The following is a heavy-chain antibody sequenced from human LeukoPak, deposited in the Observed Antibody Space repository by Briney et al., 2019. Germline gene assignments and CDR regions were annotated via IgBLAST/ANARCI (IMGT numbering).Heavy chain of an antibody. CDR3: AKGTGGGSCYGIDY. Sequence: PGGSLRLSCAASGFTFSSYAMSWVRQAPGKGLEWVSAISGSGGSTYYADSVKGRFTISRDNSKNTLYLQMNSLRAEDTAVYYCAKGTGGGSCYGIDYWGQGTLVTVSS. CDR2: ISGSGGST. J-gene: IGHJ4*02. D-gene: IGHD2-15*01. CDR1: GFTFSSYA. V-gene: IGHV3-23*01.